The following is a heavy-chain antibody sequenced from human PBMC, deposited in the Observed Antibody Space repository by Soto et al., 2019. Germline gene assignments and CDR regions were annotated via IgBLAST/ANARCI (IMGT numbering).Heavy chain of an antibody. CDR2: ISGTGGST. V-gene: IGHV3-23*01. J-gene: IGHJ4*02. CDR1: GFTFNNYA. Sequence: GGSLRLSCAASGFTFNNYAMNWVRQAPGKGLEWVATISGTGGSTYYADSVKGRFTISRDNSKNTLYLQMNSLRVEDTAVYYCAKDRLGGNFDYWGQGTLVTVSS. CDR3: AKDRLGGNFDY.